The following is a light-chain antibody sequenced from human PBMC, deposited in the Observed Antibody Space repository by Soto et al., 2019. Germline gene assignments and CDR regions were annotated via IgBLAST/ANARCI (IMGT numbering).Light chain of an antibody. Sequence: EIVMTQSPATLSLSPGERATLSCRASQSVSSNLAWYQQKPGQAPRLLIYDASTRTTGIAARCSGSGSGTEFLLTIRSVQSEDSAVYYCQQYNNWWTFGQGTKVEIK. CDR3: QQYNNWWT. J-gene: IGKJ1*01. CDR1: QSVSSN. CDR2: DAS. V-gene: IGKV3-15*01.